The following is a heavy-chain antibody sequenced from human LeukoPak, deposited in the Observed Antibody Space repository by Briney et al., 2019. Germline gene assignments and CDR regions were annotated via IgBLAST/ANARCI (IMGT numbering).Heavy chain of an antibody. D-gene: IGHD5-24*01. CDR2: IKSKTDGGTT. Sequence: GGSLRLSCAASGFTFSNAWMSWVRQAPGKGLGRVGRIKSKTDGGTTDYAAPVKGRFTISRDDSKNTLYLQMNSLKTEDTAVYYCTTELRGWLQLGYWGQGTLVTVSS. J-gene: IGHJ4*02. V-gene: IGHV3-15*01. CDR3: TTELRGWLQLGY. CDR1: GFTFSNAW.